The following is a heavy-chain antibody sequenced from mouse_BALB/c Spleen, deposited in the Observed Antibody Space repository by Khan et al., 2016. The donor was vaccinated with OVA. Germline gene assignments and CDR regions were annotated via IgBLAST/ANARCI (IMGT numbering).Heavy chain of an antibody. J-gene: IGHJ1*01. V-gene: IGHV1-61*01. Sequence: QVQLKQSGAELVRPGASVKLSCKAAGYSFTSYWMNWVKQRPGQGLEWIGMIHPSDSETGLNQKFKDKATLTVDKSSSTAYMQLSSPTSEDSAVYSYARGSTTSYWFFDVWGAGTTVTASS. CDR1: GYSFTSYW. D-gene: IGHD2-14*01. CDR2: IHPSDSET. CDR3: ARGSTTSYWFFDV.